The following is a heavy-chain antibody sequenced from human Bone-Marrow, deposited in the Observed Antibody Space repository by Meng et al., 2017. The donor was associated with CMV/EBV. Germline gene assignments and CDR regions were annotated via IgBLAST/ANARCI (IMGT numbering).Heavy chain of an antibody. CDR3: AKDLGPGEYQLLYLLYNNYGMDV. J-gene: IGHJ6*02. CDR1: GFTFSSYA. Sequence: GGSLRLSCAASGFTFSSYAMSWVRQAPGKGLEWVSAISGSGGSTYYADSVKGRFTISRDNSKNTLYLQINSLRAEDTAVYYCAKDLGPGEYQLLYLLYNNYGMDVWGQGTTVTVSS. D-gene: IGHD2-2*02. CDR2: ISGSGGST. V-gene: IGHV3-23*01.